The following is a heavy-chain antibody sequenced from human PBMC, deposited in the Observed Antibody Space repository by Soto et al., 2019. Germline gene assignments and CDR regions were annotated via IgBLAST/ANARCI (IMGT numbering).Heavy chain of an antibody. J-gene: IGHJ4*02. V-gene: IGHV3-23*01. Sequence: GGSLRLSCAASGFTFSSYAMSWVRQAPGKGPEWVASSSGSGGEVYHADSVRGRFTISRDNSKNTLYLQMNSLRAEDTAVYFCAIDPNWEWGFWGQGTLVTVSS. D-gene: IGHD1-1*01. CDR2: SSGSGGEV. CDR3: AIDPNWEWGF. CDR1: GFTFSSYA.